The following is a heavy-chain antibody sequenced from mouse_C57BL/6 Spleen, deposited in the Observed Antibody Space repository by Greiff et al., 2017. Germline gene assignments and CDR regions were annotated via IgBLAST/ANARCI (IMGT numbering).Heavy chain of an antibody. CDR1: GYAFSSSW. D-gene: IGHD1-1*02. CDR2: IYPGDGDT. J-gene: IGHJ2*01. CDR3: ARSGGRAYFDY. Sequence: VKLMESGPELVKPGASVKISCKASGYAFSSSWMNWVKQRPGKGLEWIGRIYPGDGDTNYNGKFKGKATLTADKSSSTAYMQLSSLTSEDSAVYFCARSGGRAYFDYWGQGTTLTVSS. V-gene: IGHV1-82*01.